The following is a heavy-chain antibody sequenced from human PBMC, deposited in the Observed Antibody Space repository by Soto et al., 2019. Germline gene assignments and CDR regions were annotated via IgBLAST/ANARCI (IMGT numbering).Heavy chain of an antibody. J-gene: IGHJ4*02. CDR2: ISYDGSNK. CDR3: AKDGLRITMVRGYFDY. D-gene: IGHD3-10*01. V-gene: IGHV3-30*18. Sequence: GGSLRLSCAASGFTFSSYGMHWVRQAPGKGLEWVAVISYDGSNKYYADSVKGRFTISSDNSKNTLYLQMNSLRAEDTAVYYCAKDGLRITMVRGYFDYWGQGTLVTVSS. CDR1: GFTFSSYG.